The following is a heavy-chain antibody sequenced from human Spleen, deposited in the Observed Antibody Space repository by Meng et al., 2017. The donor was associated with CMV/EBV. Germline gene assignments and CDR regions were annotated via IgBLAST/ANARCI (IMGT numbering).Heavy chain of an antibody. Sequence: GGSLRLSCAASGFTFSSYEMNWVRLAPGKGLEWVSYINNVGDIIYYADSVKGRFTISRDNAKNSLYLQMNSLSAEDTAVYYCARGLLGFGANGPWGQGTLVTVSS. J-gene: IGHJ5*02. V-gene: IGHV3-48*03. D-gene: IGHD3-10*01. CDR3: ARGLLGFGANGP. CDR1: GFTFSSYE. CDR2: INNVGDII.